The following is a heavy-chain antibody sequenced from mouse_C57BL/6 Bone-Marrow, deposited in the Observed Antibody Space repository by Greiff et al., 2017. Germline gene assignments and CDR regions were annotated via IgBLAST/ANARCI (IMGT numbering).Heavy chain of an antibody. CDR3: TTHDGYSYYFDY. CDR1: GFNIKDDY. CDR2: IDPENGDT. D-gene: IGHD2-3*01. Sequence: EVKLVESGAELVRPGASVKLSCTASGFNIKDDYMHWVKQRPEQGLEWIGWIDPENGDTEYASKFQGKATITADTSSNPAYLQLSSLTSEDTAVYYCTTHDGYSYYFDYWGQGTTLTVSS. J-gene: IGHJ2*01. V-gene: IGHV14-4*01.